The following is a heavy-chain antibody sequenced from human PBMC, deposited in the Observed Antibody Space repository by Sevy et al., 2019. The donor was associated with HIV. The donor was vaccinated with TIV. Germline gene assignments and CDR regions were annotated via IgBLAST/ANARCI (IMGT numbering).Heavy chain of an antibody. Sequence: ASVKVSCKVSGYTLIEFSMHWVRQAPGKGLEWMGGFDPEDGETIYAQRFQGRVTMTEDTSTDTAEMGLSSLRSEDTAVYYCATGLPGEYVDCSSCYSDYFAYWGQGTLVTVSS. J-gene: IGHJ4*02. CDR1: GYTLIEFS. CDR3: ATGLPGEYVDCSSCYSDYFAY. V-gene: IGHV1-24*01. CDR2: FDPEDGET. D-gene: IGHD2-15*01.